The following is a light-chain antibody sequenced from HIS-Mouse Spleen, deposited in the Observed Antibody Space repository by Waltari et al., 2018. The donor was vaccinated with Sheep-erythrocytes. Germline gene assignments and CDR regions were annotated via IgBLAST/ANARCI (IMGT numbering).Light chain of an antibody. J-gene: IGLJ2*01. V-gene: IGLV3-1*01. CDR2: QDR. Sequence: SYELTQPPSVSVSPGQTASIPCSGDTLGDKYACWYQQKPGQSPVLVIYQDRKRPSGTPERFSGSNAGNTATLTISGTQAMDEADYYCQAWDSSTVVFGGGTKLTVL. CDR3: QAWDSSTVV. CDR1: TLGDKY.